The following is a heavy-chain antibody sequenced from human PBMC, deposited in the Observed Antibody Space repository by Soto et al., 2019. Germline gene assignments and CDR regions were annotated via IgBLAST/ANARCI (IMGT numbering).Heavy chain of an antibody. CDR1: GGSISSSGNYY. D-gene: IGHD2-21*02. CDR2: IYYSGST. Sequence: QVQLQESGPGLVKPSQTLSLTCAVSGGSISSSGNYYWSWIRQPPGKGLEWIGFIYYSGSTYYNPSLRSRLTISVDPSKNQFSLDLTSMTAADTAMYYCARGGWHGGDWYVDYWGQGTLVTVSS. J-gene: IGHJ4*02. V-gene: IGHV4-30-4*01. CDR3: ARGGWHGGDWYVDY.